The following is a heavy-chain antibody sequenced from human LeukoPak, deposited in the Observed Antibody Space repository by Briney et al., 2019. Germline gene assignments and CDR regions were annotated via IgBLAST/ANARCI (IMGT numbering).Heavy chain of an antibody. CDR3: ATSGIVGATLPVY. J-gene: IGHJ4*02. CDR2: IIPILGIA. V-gene: IGHV1-69*02. Sequence: VASVEVSCKASGGTFSSYTISWVRQAPGQGLEWVGRIIPILGIANYAQKFQGRVTITADKSTSTAYMELSSLRSEDTAVYYCATSGIVGATLPVYWGQGTLVTVSS. CDR1: GGTFSSYT. D-gene: IGHD1-26*01.